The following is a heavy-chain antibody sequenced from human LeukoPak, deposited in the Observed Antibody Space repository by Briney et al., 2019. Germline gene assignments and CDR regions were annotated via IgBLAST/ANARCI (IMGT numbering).Heavy chain of an antibody. CDR2: ISGSGGST. J-gene: IGHJ4*02. CDR1: GFTFSSYA. D-gene: IGHD3/OR15-3a*01. Sequence: GGSLRLSCAASGFTFSSYAMSWVRQAPGKGLEWVSAISGSGGSTYYADSVKGRITISRDNSKNMLYLQMSSLRAEDTAVYYCAKDDPDRTGHLDYWGQGTLVTVSS. CDR3: AKDDPDRTGHLDY. V-gene: IGHV3-23*01.